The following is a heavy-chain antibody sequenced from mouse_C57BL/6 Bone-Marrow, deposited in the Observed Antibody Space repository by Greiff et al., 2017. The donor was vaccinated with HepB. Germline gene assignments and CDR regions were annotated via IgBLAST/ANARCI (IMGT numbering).Heavy chain of an antibody. CDR2: IYPRSGNT. J-gene: IGHJ2*01. CDR1: GYTFTSYG. Sequence: QVQLKQSGAELARPGASVKLSCKASGYTFTSYGISWVKQRTGQGLEWIGEIYPRSGNTYYNEKFKGKATLTADKSSSTAYMELRSLTSEDSAVYFCARPRNYFDDWGQGTTLTVSS. CDR3: ARPRNYFDD. V-gene: IGHV1-81*01.